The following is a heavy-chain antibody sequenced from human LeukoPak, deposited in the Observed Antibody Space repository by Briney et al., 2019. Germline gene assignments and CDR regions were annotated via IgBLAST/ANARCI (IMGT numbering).Heavy chain of an antibody. V-gene: IGHV3-33*08. J-gene: IGHJ4*02. CDR2: IWYDGSNK. CDR3: ARDRGAMGAYHDY. CDR1: GFTVSSNY. Sequence: PGGSLRLSCAASGFTVSSNYMSWVRQAPGKGLEWVAVIWYDGSNKYYADSVKGRFTISRDNSKNTLYLQMNSLRAEDTAVYYCARDRGAMGAYHDYWGQGTWSPSPQ. D-gene: IGHD1-26*01.